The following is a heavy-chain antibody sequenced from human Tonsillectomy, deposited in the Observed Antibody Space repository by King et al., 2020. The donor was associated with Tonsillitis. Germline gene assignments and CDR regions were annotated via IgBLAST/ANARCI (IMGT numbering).Heavy chain of an antibody. CDR3: ARYCQLRGAFDV. V-gene: IGHV4-59*08. J-gene: IGHJ3*01. Sequence: QLQESGPGLLKPSETLSLTCTVSGGSISSYYWSWIRQPPGKGLEWMGYIYYSGSTNYNPSLKSRVTISVDTSKNQFSLQLSSVTAAATAVYYCARYCQLRGAFDVWGKGTMVTVSS. CDR1: GGSISSYY. CDR2: IYYSGST. D-gene: IGHD5-24*01.